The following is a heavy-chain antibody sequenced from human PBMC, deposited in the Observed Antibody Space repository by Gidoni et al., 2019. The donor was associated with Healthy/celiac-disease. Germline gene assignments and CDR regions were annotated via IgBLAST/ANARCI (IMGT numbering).Heavy chain of an antibody. CDR1: G. D-gene: IGHD2-15*01. CDR2: IWYDGSNK. Sequence: GMHWVRQAPGKGLEWVAVIWYDGSNKYYADSVKGRFTISRDNSKNTLYLQMNSLRAEDTAVYYCARVGGNPIYYYYYGMDVWGQGTTVTVSS. CDR3: ARVGGNPIYYYYYGMDV. V-gene: IGHV3-33*01. J-gene: IGHJ6*02.